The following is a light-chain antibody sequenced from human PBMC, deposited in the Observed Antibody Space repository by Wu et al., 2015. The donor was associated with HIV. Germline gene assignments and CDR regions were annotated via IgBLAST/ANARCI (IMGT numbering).Light chain of an antibody. Sequence: EIVLTQSPGTLSLSPGERATLSCRASQSVTSSYLGWYQQKPGQAPRLLIYGASNRATGIPDRFSGSGSGTDFTLTISRLEPEDFAVYYCHQRSNWPMTFGPGTKVDIK. J-gene: IGKJ3*01. CDR1: QSVTSSY. V-gene: IGKV3D-20*02. CDR3: HQRSNWPMT. CDR2: GAS.